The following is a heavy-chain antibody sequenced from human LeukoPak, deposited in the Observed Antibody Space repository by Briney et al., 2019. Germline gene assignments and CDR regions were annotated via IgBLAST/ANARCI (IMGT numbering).Heavy chain of an antibody. Sequence: PSETLSLTCAVYGGSFSGYYWSWIRQPPGKGLEWIGEINRSGSTNYNPSLKSRVTISVDTSKNQFSLKLSSVTAADTAVYYCASTTGTIPYWFDPWGQGTLVTVSS. J-gene: IGHJ5*02. V-gene: IGHV4-34*01. CDR1: GGSFSGYY. CDR3: ASTTGTIPYWFDP. CDR2: INRSGST. D-gene: IGHD1-1*01.